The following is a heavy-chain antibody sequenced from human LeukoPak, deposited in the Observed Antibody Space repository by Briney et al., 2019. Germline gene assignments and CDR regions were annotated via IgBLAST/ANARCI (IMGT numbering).Heavy chain of an antibody. CDR2: INHSGST. Sequence: SETLPLTCAVYGGSFSGYYWSWIRQPPGKGLEWIGEINHSGSTNYNPSLKSRVTISVDTSKNQFSLKLSSVTAADTAVYYCARNMYYDFWSGYYPLFDYWGQGTLVTVSS. CDR3: ARNMYYDFWSGYYPLFDY. J-gene: IGHJ4*02. D-gene: IGHD3-3*01. V-gene: IGHV4-34*01. CDR1: GGSFSGYY.